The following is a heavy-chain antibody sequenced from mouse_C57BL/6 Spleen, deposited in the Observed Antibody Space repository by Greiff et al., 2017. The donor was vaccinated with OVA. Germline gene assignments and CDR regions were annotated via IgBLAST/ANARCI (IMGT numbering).Heavy chain of an antibody. CDR2: ISDGGSYT. J-gene: IGHJ3*01. CDR3: ARDGPYYDPFAY. D-gene: IGHD2-4*01. Sequence: DVMLVESGGGLVEPGGSLKLSCAASGFTFSSYAMSWVRQTPEKRLEWVATISDGGSYTYYPDNVKGRFTISRDNAKNNLYLQMSHLKSEDTAMYYCARDGPYYDPFAYWGQGTLVTVSA. V-gene: IGHV5-4*01. CDR1: GFTFSSYA.